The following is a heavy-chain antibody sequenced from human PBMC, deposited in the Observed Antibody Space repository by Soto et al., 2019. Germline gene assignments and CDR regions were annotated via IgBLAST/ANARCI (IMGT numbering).Heavy chain of an antibody. J-gene: IGHJ6*03. CDR2: IGSKAYGGTT. V-gene: IGHV3-49*03. CDR3: SSGFHYYYYMDV. Sequence: GGSLRLSCTASAFPFGGYAMSWFRQAPGKGLEWVGFIGSKAYGGTTEYAASVKGRFTISRDDSKSIAYLQMNSLKTEDTAVYYCSSGFHYYYYMDVWGKGTTVTVSS. CDR1: AFPFGGYA.